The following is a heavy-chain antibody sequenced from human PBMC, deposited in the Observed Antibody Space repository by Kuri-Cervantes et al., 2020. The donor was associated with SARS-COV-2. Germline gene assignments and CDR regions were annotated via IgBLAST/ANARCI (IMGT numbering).Heavy chain of an antibody. CDR2: ISYDGSNK. CDR1: GLTFNSYG. CDR3: AREGIAVAGPIDY. V-gene: IGHV3-30*03. J-gene: IGHJ4*02. D-gene: IGHD6-19*01. Sequence: GGSRRPSCAASGLTFNSYGMHWVRQAPGKGLEWVAVISYDGSNKYYADSVKGRFTISRDNSKDTLYLQMNSLRAEDTAVYYCAREGIAVAGPIDYWGQGTLVTVSS.